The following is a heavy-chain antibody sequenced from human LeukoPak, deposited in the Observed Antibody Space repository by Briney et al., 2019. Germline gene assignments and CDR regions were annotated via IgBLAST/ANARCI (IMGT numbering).Heavy chain of an antibody. Sequence: SGGSLRLSCAASGFTFSDYYMSWIRQAPGKGLELVSYISSTSGTIFYADSVKGRFTISRDNAKNSLYLQMNSLRTEDTALYFCARLWNYDYWGQGTLVTVSS. CDR2: ISSTSGTI. CDR1: GFTFSDYY. V-gene: IGHV3-11*01. D-gene: IGHD1-1*01. J-gene: IGHJ4*02. CDR3: ARLWNYDY.